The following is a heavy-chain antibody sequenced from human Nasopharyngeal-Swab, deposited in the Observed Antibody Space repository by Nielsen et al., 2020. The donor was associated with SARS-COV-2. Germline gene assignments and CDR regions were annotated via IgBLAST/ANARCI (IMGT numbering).Heavy chain of an antibody. CDR1: GYTFTSYA. CDR3: ARGGMVRGVSYNWFDP. Sequence: ASVKVSCKASGYTFTSYAMHWVRQAPGQRLEWMGWINAGNGNTKYSQKFQGRVTITRDTSASTAYMELSSLRSEDTAAYYCARGGMVRGVSYNWFDPWGQGTLVTVSS. V-gene: IGHV1-3*01. J-gene: IGHJ5*02. D-gene: IGHD3-10*01. CDR2: INAGNGNT.